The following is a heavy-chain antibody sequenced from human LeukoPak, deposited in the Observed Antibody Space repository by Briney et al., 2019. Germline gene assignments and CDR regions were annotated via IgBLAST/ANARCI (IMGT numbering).Heavy chain of an antibody. CDR2: INHSGST. CDR1: GGSFSGYY. D-gene: IGHD3-9*01. V-gene: IGHV4-34*01. J-gene: IGHJ4*02. Sequence: SETLSLTCAVYGGSFSGYYWSWIRQPPGKVLEWIGEINHSGSTNNNPSLKSRVTISVDTSKNQFSLKLSSVTAADTAVYYCARVMSYATLTGSWDGGQGTLVTVSS. CDR3: ARVMSYATLTGSWD.